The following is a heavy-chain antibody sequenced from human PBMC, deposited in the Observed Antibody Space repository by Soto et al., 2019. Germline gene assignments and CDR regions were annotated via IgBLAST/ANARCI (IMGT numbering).Heavy chain of an antibody. CDR2: IWDDGSSY. CDR1: GFTFRSYG. J-gene: IGHJ6*02. D-gene: IGHD1-1*01. V-gene: IGHV3-33*01. CDR3: ARDQGGRRLPYYYYGMDV. Sequence: QEQLVESGGGVVQPGTSLRLSCAASGFTFRSYGMSWVRQAPGKGPEWVAVIWDDGSSYYYLDSVKGRFTSSRDNSKNTLYLQMNSLRDEDTAVYYCARDQGGRRLPYYYYGMDVWGQGTTVIVSS.